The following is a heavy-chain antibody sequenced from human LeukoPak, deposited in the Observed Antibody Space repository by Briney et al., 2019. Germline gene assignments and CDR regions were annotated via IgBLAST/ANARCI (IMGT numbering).Heavy chain of an antibody. D-gene: IGHD3-10*01. J-gene: IGHJ4*02. Sequence: SQTLSLTCTVSGGSISSGSHYWSWIRQPAGKGLEWIGRIYTSGSTHYNPSLKSRVTISVDTSKNQFSLKLSSVTAADTAVYYCARDFGGLRDYWGQGTLVTVSS. CDR1: GGSISSGSHY. CDR2: IYTSGST. V-gene: IGHV4-61*02. CDR3: ARDFGGLRDY.